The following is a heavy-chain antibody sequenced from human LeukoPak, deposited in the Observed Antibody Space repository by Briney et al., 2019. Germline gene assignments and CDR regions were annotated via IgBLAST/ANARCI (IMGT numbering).Heavy chain of an antibody. V-gene: IGHV1-2*06. Sequence: ASVKVSCKASGYTFTGYYMHWVRQAPGQGLEWMGRINPSSGGTNYAQKFQGRVTMTRDTSISTAYMELSRLRSDDTAVYYCATLWYSSGWYGAFDIWGQGTMVTVSS. CDR2: INPSSGGT. CDR3: ATLWYSSGWYGAFDI. CDR1: GYTFTGYY. J-gene: IGHJ3*02. D-gene: IGHD6-19*01.